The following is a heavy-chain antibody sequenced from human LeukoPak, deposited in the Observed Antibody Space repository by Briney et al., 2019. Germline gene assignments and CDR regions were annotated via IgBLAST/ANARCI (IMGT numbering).Heavy chain of an antibody. CDR2: IYSGGST. V-gene: IGHV3-66*02. Sequence: PGGSLRLSCAASGFTDSSNYMSWVRQAPGKGLEWVSVIYSGGSTYYADSVKGRFTISRDNSKNTLYLQMNSLRAEDTAVYYCARGTSSSSGIGDYWGQGTLVTVSS. D-gene: IGHD6-6*01. J-gene: IGHJ4*02. CDR1: GFTDSSNY. CDR3: ARGTSSSSGIGDY.